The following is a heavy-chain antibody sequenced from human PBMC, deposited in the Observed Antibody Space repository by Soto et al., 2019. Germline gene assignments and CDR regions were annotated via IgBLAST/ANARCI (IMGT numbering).Heavy chain of an antibody. V-gene: IGHV4-59*01. CDR1: GGSISSYY. D-gene: IGHD6-13*01. CDR2: IYYSGST. J-gene: IGHJ5*02. CDR3: ARGRIAAAGTSFDP. Sequence: SETLSLTCTVSGGSISSYYWSWIRQPPGKGLEWIGYIYYSGSTNYNPSLKSRVTISVDTSKNQFSLKLSSVTAADTAVYYCARGRIAAAGTSFDPWGQGTLVTVSS.